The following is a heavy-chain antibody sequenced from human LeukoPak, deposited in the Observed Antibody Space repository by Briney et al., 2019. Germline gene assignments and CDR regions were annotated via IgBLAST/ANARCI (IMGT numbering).Heavy chain of an antibody. CDR1: GFTFSSYW. CDR3: ASKKWSPTSFDY. CDR2: IKQDGSEK. V-gene: IGHV3-7*01. D-gene: IGHD2-15*01. Sequence: GGSLRPSCAASGFTFSSYWMSWVRQAPGKGLEWVANIKQDGSEKYYVDSVKGRFTISRDNAKNSLYLQMNSLRAEDTAVYYCASKKWSPTSFDYWGQGTLVTVSS. J-gene: IGHJ4*02.